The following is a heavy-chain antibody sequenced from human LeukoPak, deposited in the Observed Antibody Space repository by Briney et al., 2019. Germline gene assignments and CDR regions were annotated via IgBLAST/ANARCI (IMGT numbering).Heavy chain of an antibody. V-gene: IGHV4-39*07. CDR1: GGSISSSSYY. D-gene: IGHD3-9*01. J-gene: IGHJ4*02. CDR2: IYYSGST. Sequence: SETLSLTCTVSGGSISSSSYYWGWIRQPPGKGLEWIGSIYYSGSTYYNPSLKSRVTISVDTSKNQFSLKLSSVTAADTAVYYCARGWYDILTGYHISFDYWGQGTLVTVSS. CDR3: ARGWYDILTGYHISFDY.